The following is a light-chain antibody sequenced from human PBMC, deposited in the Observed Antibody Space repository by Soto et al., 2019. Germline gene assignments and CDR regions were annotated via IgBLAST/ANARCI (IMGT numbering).Light chain of an antibody. CDR1: QTIGNN. V-gene: IGKV3-15*01. CDR2: DAS. J-gene: IGKJ3*01. CDR3: QQYNNWGGL. Sequence: EIVMTQSPATLSVSPGERATLSCRTSQTIGNNLAWYQQRPGQAPRLLIYDASTRATGIPARFSGSGSGTEFPLTISSLQSEDVAVYYCQQYNNWGGLFGPGTKVEIK.